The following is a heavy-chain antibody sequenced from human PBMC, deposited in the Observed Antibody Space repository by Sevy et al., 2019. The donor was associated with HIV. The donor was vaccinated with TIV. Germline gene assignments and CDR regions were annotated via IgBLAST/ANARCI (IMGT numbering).Heavy chain of an antibody. V-gene: IGHV3-64D*06. CDR1: GFTFSSYA. CDR2: ISSNGGST. D-gene: IGHD3-22*01. CDR3: VKDPIAYYYDSSGLGNAFDI. Sequence: GGSLRLSCSASGFTFSSYAMHWVRQAPGKGLEYVSAISSNGGSTYYADSVKGRFTISRDNSKNTLYLQMSSLRAEDTAVYYCVKDPIAYYYDSSGLGNAFDIWGPGTMVTVSS. J-gene: IGHJ3*02.